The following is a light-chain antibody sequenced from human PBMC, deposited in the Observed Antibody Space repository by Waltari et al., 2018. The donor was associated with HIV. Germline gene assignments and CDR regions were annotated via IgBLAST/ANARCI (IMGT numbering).Light chain of an antibody. Sequence: ETVLTPSPATLSVSPGERATLSCRATQSVTSSLAWYQQKPGQAPRLLIYGASTRATGIPARFSGSGSGTDFTLTINSLQSEDFAVYYCQQYTNWPYTFGQGTKLEIK. CDR1: QSVTSS. V-gene: IGKV3-15*01. CDR2: GAS. J-gene: IGKJ2*01. CDR3: QQYTNWPYT.